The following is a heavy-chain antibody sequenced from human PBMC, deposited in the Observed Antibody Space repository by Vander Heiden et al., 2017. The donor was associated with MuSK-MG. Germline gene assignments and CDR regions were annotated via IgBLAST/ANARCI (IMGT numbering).Heavy chain of an antibody. CDR2: ISGSGGST. J-gene: IGHJ3*02. CDR1: GSTFSSYA. Sequence: EVQLLESGGGLVQPGGSLRLSCAASGSTFSSYAMTGVRQAPGKGLEWVSAISGSGGSTYYADSVKGRYISARDNSKNTLYLQRIRLRAEETAVYYCAKDRGYYIGVSVPGPGAFDIWGQGTMVTVSS. V-gene: IGHV3-23*01. D-gene: IGHD2-15*01. CDR3: AKDRGYYIGVSVPGPGAFDI.